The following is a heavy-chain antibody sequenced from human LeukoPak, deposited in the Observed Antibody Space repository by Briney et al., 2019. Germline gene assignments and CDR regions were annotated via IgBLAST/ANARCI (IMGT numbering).Heavy chain of an antibody. D-gene: IGHD3-22*01. CDR2: INPNSGGT. V-gene: IGHV1-2*02. Sequence: GASVKVSCKASGYTFTGYYMHWVRQAPGQGLEWMGWINPNSGGTNYAQKFQGRVTMTRDTSISTAYMELSRLRSDDTAGYYCSRVEEDYYYDSSGYYYFDYWGQGTLVTVSS. J-gene: IGHJ4*02. CDR3: SRVEEDYYYDSSGYYYFDY. CDR1: GYTFTGYY.